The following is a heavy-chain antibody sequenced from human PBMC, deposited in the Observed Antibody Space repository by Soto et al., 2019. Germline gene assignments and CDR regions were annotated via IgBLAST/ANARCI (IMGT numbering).Heavy chain of an antibody. CDR2: ISWSSDNI. CDR1: GFTFDDYA. D-gene: IGHD4-4*01. Sequence: HPGGSLRLSCAASGFTFDDYAMHWVRQAPGKGLEWVSGISWSSDNIGYADSVKGRFTISRDNVKNSLYLQMNSLRAEDTALYYCAKDLYSNYGDAFDIWGQGTMVTVSS. V-gene: IGHV3-9*01. J-gene: IGHJ3*02. CDR3: AKDLYSNYGDAFDI.